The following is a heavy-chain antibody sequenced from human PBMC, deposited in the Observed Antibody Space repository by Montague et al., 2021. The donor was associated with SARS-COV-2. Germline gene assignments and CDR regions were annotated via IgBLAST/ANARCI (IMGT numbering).Heavy chain of an antibody. D-gene: IGHD2-2*01. CDR1: GGSISSSSYY. V-gene: IGHV4-39*01. Sequence: SETLSLTCTVSGGSISSSSYYWGWIRQLPGKGLEWIGSIYYSGSTYYNPSFKSRVTISVDTSKNQFSLKLRSVTAADTAVYYRAGHPLGYCSSTSFHVGWGQGTLVTVSS. CDR2: IYYSGST. CDR3: AGHPLGYCSSTSFHVG. J-gene: IGHJ1*01.